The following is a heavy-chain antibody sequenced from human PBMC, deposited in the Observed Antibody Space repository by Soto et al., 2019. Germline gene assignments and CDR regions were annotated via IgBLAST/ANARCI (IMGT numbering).Heavy chain of an antibody. Sequence: GGSLRLSCAASGFTFSTYSMNWVRQAPGKGLEWVSSITSSSYIYYAESVKGRFTISRDNAKNSLYLQMNSLRAEDTAVYYCARESAHGLYWGQGTLVTVSS. J-gene: IGHJ4*02. CDR1: GFTFSTYS. CDR3: ARESAHGLY. CDR2: ITSSSYI. V-gene: IGHV3-21*01.